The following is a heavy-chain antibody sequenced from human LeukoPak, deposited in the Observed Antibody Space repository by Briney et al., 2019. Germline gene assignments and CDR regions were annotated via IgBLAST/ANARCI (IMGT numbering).Heavy chain of an antibody. J-gene: IGHJ3*02. CDR3: AILAAGSGVAFDI. CDR1: GGSFSGYY. CDR2: INHSGST. V-gene: IGHV4-34*01. D-gene: IGHD6-25*01. Sequence: PSETLSLTCAVYGGSFSGYYWSWIRQPPGKGLEWIGEINHSGSTNYNPSLKSRVTISVDTSKNQFSLKLSSVTAADTAVYYCAILAAGSGVAFDIWGQGTMVTVSS.